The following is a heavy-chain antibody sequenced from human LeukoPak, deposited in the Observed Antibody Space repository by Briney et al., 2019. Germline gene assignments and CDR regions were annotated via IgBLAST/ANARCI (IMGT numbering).Heavy chain of an antibody. CDR2: IYYSGST. J-gene: IGHJ6*02. D-gene: IGHD3-16*02. CDR1: GGSISSYY. CDR3: ARGPPRLRDYVWGSYRLYGMDV. Sequence: SSETLSLTCTVSGGSISSYYWSWIRQPPGKGLEWIGYIYYSGSTNYNPSLKSRVTISVDTSKNQFSLKLSSVTAADTAVYYCARGPPRLRDYVWGSYRLYGMDVWGQGTTVTVSS. V-gene: IGHV4-59*12.